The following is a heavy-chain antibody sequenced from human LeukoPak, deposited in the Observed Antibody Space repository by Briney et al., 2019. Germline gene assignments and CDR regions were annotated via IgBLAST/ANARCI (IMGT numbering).Heavy chain of an antibody. CDR2: ISSSSSYT. J-gene: IGHJ4*02. V-gene: IGHV3-21*05. D-gene: IGHD6-6*01. Sequence: GGSLRLSCAASGFTFSSYAMSWVRQAPGKGLEWVSYISSSSSYTNYADSVKGRFTISRDNAKNSLYLQMNSLRAEDTAVYYCARYSSSYDTAFDYWGQGTLVTVSS. CDR3: ARYSSSYDTAFDY. CDR1: GFTFSSYA.